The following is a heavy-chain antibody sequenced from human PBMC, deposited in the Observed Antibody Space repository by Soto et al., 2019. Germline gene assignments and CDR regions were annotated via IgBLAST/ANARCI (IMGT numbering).Heavy chain of an antibody. CDR2: IIPLLDTP. CDR3: ARLAHWLRSPRLQFDS. Sequence: QGQLVQSGAEVKKPGSSVKISCKASGGTFSSYTFSWVRQAPGQGLGWMGGIIPLLDTPNYAQKFQGRVTITADKSTSTAYMELSSLRSEDTAVYYCARLAHWLRSPRLQFDSWGQGTLVTVSS. J-gene: IGHJ4*02. CDR1: GGTFSSYT. D-gene: IGHD5-12*01. V-gene: IGHV1-69*06.